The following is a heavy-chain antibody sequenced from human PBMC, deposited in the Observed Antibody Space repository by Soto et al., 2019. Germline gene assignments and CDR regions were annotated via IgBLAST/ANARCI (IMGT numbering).Heavy chain of an antibody. J-gene: IGHJ4*02. Sequence: SETLSLTCAVSGGSTSSGGYSWSWIRQPPGKGLEWIGYIYHSGSTYYNPSLKSRVTISVDRSKNQFSLKLSSVTAADTAVYYCARLWPFDFWGQGALVTVSS. CDR2: IYHSGST. V-gene: IGHV4-30-2*01. CDR1: GGSTSSGGYS. CDR3: ARLWPFDF.